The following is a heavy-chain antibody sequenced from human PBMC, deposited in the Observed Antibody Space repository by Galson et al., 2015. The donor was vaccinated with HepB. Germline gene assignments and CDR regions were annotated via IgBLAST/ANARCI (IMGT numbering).Heavy chain of an antibody. D-gene: IGHD1-1*01. V-gene: IGHV3-23*01. Sequence: SLRLSCAASGLTFYNYAMEWVRQAPGRGLEWVSAISGSGGTINYADSVKGRFTISRDNSKNTLYLQMNSLRAGDTAVYYCAKSPTHNNYYYYMDVWGKGTTVTVSS. CDR2: ISGSGGTI. CDR3: AKSPTHNNYYYYMDV. J-gene: IGHJ6*03. CDR1: GLTFYNYA.